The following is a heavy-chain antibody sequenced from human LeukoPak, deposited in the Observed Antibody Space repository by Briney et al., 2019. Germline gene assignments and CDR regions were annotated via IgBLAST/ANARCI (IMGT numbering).Heavy chain of an antibody. Sequence: ASVKVSCKASGGTFSSYAISWVRQAPGQGLEWMGGIIPIFGTANYAQKFQGRVTITTDESTSTAYMELSSLRSEDTAVYYCARSSTSCYTTGRYYYYYMDVWGKGTTVTVSS. CDR3: ARSSTSCYTTGRYYYYYMDV. D-gene: IGHD2-2*02. J-gene: IGHJ6*03. CDR2: IIPIFGTA. CDR1: GGTFSSYA. V-gene: IGHV1-69*05.